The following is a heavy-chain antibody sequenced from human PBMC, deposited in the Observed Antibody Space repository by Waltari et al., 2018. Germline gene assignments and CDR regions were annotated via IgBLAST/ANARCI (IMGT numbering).Heavy chain of an antibody. D-gene: IGHD1-26*01. V-gene: IGHV4-38-2*01. CDR2: IYHSGST. Sequence: QVQLQESGPGLVKPSETLSLTCAVSGYSISSGYYWGWIRQPPGKGLEWIGSIYHSGSTYYTPSLKSRVTISVDTSKNQFSLKLSSVTAADTAVYYCARKPVGSFHYFDYWGQGTLVTVSS. CDR3: ARKPVGSFHYFDY. CDR1: GYSISSGYY. J-gene: IGHJ4*02.